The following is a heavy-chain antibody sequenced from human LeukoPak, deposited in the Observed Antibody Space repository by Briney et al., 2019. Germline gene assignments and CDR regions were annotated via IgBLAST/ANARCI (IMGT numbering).Heavy chain of an antibody. J-gene: IGHJ3*02. D-gene: IGHD1-26*01. V-gene: IGHV3-9*01. Sequence: GGSLRLSCAASGFTFSSYSMNWVRQAPGKGLEWVSGISWHSGSIDYADSVKGRFTISRDNAKNSLYLQMNSLRTEDTALYYCAKDQGTYYAFDIWGQGTTVTVSS. CDR1: GFTFSSYS. CDR2: ISWHSGSI. CDR3: AKDQGTYYAFDI.